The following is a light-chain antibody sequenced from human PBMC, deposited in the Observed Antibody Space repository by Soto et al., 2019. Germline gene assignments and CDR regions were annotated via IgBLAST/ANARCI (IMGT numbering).Light chain of an antibody. V-gene: IGKV1-5*01. CDR1: QSVSSW. J-gene: IGKJ1*01. CDR3: QQYNRYWT. Sequence: DIQMTQSPSTLSVSVGDRVTITCRASQSVSSWLAWYQQKPGKAPKLLIYDASILEGGVPSRLSGSRSGTEFTLTISSLQPDDFATYYCQQYNRYWTFVQGTKVDI. CDR2: DAS.